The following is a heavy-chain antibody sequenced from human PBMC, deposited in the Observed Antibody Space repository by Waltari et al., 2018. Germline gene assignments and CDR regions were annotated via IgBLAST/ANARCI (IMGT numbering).Heavy chain of an antibody. CDR1: GGTFSSYT. CDR3: ARDYAVDYAFDI. D-gene: IGHD2-2*01. CDR2: IIPSLGIA. Sequence: QVQLVQSGAEVKKPGSSVKVSCKASGGTFSSYTISWVRQAPGQGLEWMGRIIPSLGIANYAQKVQGRVTITADKSTSTAYMELSSLRSEDTAVYYCARDYAVDYAFDIWGQGTMVTVS. J-gene: IGHJ3*02. V-gene: IGHV1-69*08.